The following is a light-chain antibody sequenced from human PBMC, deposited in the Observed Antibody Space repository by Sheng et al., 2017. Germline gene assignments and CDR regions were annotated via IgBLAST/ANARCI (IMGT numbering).Light chain of an antibody. CDR3: QQSYSNPYS. Sequence: DIQMTQSPSSLSAFVGDRVTITCRASQSITNYLNWYQQKPGKAPKVLIHTASSLQSGVPSRFSGSGSGTDFTLTISSLQPEDFATYYCQQSYSNPYSFGQGTKLEIK. J-gene: IGKJ2*03. CDR1: QSITNY. CDR2: TAS. V-gene: IGKV1-39*01.